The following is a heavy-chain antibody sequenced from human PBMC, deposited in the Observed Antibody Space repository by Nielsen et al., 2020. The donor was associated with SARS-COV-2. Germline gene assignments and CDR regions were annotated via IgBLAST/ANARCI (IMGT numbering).Heavy chain of an antibody. V-gene: IGHV4-31*03. J-gene: IGHJ3*02. CDR2: IYYSGST. D-gene: IGHD3-22*01. Sequence: SETLSLTCTVSGGSISSGGYYWSWIRQHPGKGLEWIGYIYYSGSTYYNPSLKCRVTISVDTSKNQFSLKLSSVTAADTAVYYCARAPITMIVVVNAFDIWGQGTMVTVSS. CDR3: ARAPITMIVVVNAFDI. CDR1: GGSISSGGYY.